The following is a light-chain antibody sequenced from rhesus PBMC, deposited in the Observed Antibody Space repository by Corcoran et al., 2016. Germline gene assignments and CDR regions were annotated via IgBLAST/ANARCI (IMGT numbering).Light chain of an antibody. CDR1: ENVNNY. Sequence: DIQMTQSPSSLSASVGDRVTITCRASENVNNYLNWYQQKPGKAPKLLIYQASTLQSGVPSRLRGSGSGTDYTFTISSRQPEDFATYYCQHGYGTPFTFGPGTKLDIK. CDR2: QAS. CDR3: QHGYGTPFT. V-gene: IGKV1-74*01. J-gene: IGKJ3*01.